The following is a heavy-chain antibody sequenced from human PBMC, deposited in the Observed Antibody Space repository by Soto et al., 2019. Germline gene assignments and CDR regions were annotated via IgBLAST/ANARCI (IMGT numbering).Heavy chain of an antibody. V-gene: IGHV3-23*01. J-gene: IGHJ4*02. CDR3: AKDQYSGSPGKPDY. CDR2: ISGSGGTT. D-gene: IGHD1-26*01. Sequence: GGSLRLSCAAPGFTFSSYAMNWVRQAPGKGLEWVSVISGSGGTTYYADSVKGRFTISRDNSKNTLYLQMNTLRAEDTAVYYCAKDQYSGSPGKPDYWGQGTLVTVSS. CDR1: GFTFSSYA.